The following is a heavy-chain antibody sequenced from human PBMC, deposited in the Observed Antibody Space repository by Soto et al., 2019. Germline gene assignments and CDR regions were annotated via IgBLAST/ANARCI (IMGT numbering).Heavy chain of an antibody. V-gene: IGHV3-53*01. J-gene: IGHJ4*02. CDR2: IYSGGST. Sequence: GGSLRLSCEVSGFSVTANYMSWVRQAPGKGLEWVSVIYSGGSTYYIDSVKGRFSISRDISKNTLYLQMNSLRAEDTAVYYCASLRLPGYFDYWGQGTLVTGSS. CDR1: GFSVTANY. CDR3: ASLRLPGYFDY.